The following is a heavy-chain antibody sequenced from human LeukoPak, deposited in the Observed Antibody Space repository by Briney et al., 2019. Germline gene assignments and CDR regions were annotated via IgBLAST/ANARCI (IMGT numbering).Heavy chain of an antibody. CDR1: GYTFTVYY. Sequence: ASVKVSCKASGYTFTVYYMHWVRQAPGQGLEWMGWINPNSGGTNYAQKFQGRVTMTRDTSISTAYMELSRLRSDDTAVYYCARALRYFDWSFHRKYFDYWGQGTLVTVSS. J-gene: IGHJ4*02. CDR3: ARALRYFDWSFHRKYFDY. CDR2: INPNSGGT. V-gene: IGHV1-2*02. D-gene: IGHD3-9*01.